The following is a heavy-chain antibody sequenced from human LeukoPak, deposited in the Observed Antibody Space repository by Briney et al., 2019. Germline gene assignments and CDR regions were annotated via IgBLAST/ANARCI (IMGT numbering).Heavy chain of an antibody. CDR2: IRYDGSNK. CDR1: GFTFASYG. J-gene: IGHJ4*02. D-gene: IGHD3-3*01. Sequence: AGSLRLSCAAAGFTFASYGMHCVRQVPGKGLEWVAFIRYDGSNKYYADSVKGRFTISRDNSKNSLYLQMNSLRAEDTAVYYCAREGRLYYDFWSGYPNYFDYWGQGTLVTVSS. CDR3: AREGRLYYDFWSGYPNYFDY. V-gene: IGHV3-30*02.